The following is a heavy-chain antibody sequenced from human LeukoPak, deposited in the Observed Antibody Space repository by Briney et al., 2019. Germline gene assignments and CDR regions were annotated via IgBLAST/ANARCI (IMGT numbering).Heavy chain of an antibody. V-gene: IGHV3-74*01. D-gene: IGHD3-10*02. CDR2: INSDGSST. CDR3: AELGITMIGGV. Sequence: QPGGSLRLSCAASGFTFSSYWMHWVRQAPGKGLVWVSRINSDGSSTSYADPVKGRFTISRDNAKNSLYLQMNSLRAEDTAVYYCAELGITMIGGVWGKGTTVTISS. J-gene: IGHJ6*04. CDR1: GFTFSSYW.